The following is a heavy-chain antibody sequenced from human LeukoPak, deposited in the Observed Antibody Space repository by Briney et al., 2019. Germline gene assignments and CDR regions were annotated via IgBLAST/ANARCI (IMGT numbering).Heavy chain of an antibody. CDR3: ARERYYYGSGSYRYYYYGMDV. V-gene: IGHV1-2*04. J-gene: IGHJ6*04. Sequence: ASVKVSCKASGYTFTGYYMHWVGQAPGQGREWMGWINPNSGGTNYAQKFQGWVTMTRDTSISTAYMELSRLRSDDTAVYYCARERYYYGSGSYRYYYYGMDVWGKGTTVTVSS. CDR1: GYTFTGYY. D-gene: IGHD3-10*01. CDR2: INPNSGGT.